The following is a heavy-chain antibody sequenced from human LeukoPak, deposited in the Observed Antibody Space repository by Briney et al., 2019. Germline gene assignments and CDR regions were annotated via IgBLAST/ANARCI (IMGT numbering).Heavy chain of an antibody. CDR1: GYTFTGYY. V-gene: IGHV1-3*01. Sequence: ASVKVSCKASGYTFTGYYMHWVRQAPGQRLEWMGWINAGNGNTKYSQKFQGRVTITRDTSASTAYMELSSLRSEDTAVYYCARDIAAGIKPIPDYWGQGTLVTVSS. J-gene: IGHJ4*02. D-gene: IGHD6-13*01. CDR3: ARDIAAGIKPIPDY. CDR2: INAGNGNT.